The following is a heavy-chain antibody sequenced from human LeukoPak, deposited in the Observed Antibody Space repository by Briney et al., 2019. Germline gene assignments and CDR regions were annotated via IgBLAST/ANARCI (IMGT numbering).Heavy chain of an antibody. D-gene: IGHD3-10*01. V-gene: IGHV3-23*01. CDR1: GFTSSSFS. Sequence: GGSLRLSCAASGFTSSSFSMNWVRQAPGKGLELVSTVSTGGAATYYAGSVKGRFTISRDNSENTLYLQMNSLRAEDTAVYYCAKKGYAGSGTYSYYFDYWGQGTLVTVSS. J-gene: IGHJ4*02. CDR2: VSTGGAAT. CDR3: AKKGYAGSGTYSYYFDY.